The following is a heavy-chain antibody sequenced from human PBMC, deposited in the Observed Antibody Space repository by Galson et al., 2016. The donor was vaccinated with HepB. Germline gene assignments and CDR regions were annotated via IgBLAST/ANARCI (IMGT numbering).Heavy chain of an antibody. CDR3: ARHLDWAYWFDP. CDR2: IKEDGSEE. D-gene: IGHD3-9*01. CDR1: RLTFRSDW. J-gene: IGHJ5*02. Sequence: SLRLSCAASRLTFRSDWMSWVRQAPGKGLERVANIKEDGSEEYYVDSVKGRFTISRDNPRKSLYLQMNSLRPEDTAVYYCARHLDWAYWFDPWGQGTLVTVSS. V-gene: IGHV3-7*04.